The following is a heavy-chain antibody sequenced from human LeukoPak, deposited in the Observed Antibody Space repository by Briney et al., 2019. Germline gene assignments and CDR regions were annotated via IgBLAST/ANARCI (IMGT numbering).Heavy chain of an antibody. CDR2: ISGGSDYT. J-gene: IGHJ4*02. D-gene: IGHD1-7*01. Sequence: GGSLRLSCAVSGFTFSDYYMSWIRQAPGRGLEWVSYISGGSDYTNYADSVKGRFIISRHNAKNSADLQMNTLRAEDTAAYYCARGGITASTRSDWGQGTLVTVSS. V-gene: IGHV3-11*06. CDR3: ARGGITASTRSD. CDR1: GFTFSDYY.